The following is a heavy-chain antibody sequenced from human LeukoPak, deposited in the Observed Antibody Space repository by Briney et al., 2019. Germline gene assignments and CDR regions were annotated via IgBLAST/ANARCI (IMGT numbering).Heavy chain of an antibody. V-gene: IGHV3-21*01. Sequence: GGSLRLSCAASGFTFSSYSMNWVRQAPGKGLEWVSSISSSSSYIYYADSVKGRFTISRGNAKNSLYLQMNSLRAEDTAVYYCARDRSLRLFDYWGQGTLVTVSS. CDR3: ARDRSLRLFDY. J-gene: IGHJ4*02. D-gene: IGHD3-10*01. CDR1: GFTFSSYS. CDR2: ISSSSSYI.